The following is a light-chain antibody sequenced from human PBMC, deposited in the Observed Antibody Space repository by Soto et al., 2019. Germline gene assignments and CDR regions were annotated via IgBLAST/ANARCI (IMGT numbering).Light chain of an antibody. J-gene: IGKJ1*01. CDR1: QSISSW. V-gene: IGKV1-5*01. Sequence: DIQMTQSPSTLSASVGDRVTITCRASQSISSWLAWYQQKPGKAPKLLIYDASRLESGVPSRFSGSGSGTEFTLTISSLQPDDFATYYCQQYNSYSWTFGQGPRWKSN. CDR2: DAS. CDR3: QQYNSYSWT.